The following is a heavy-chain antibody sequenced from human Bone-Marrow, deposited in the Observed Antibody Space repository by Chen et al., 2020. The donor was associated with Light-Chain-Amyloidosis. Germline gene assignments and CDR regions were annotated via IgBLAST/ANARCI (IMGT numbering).Heavy chain of an antibody. CDR3: ARRRDGYNFDY. V-gene: IGHV5-51*01. D-gene: IGHD5-12*01. CDR2: IYPDDSDA. CDR1: GYTFPTYW. Sequence: EVQLEQSGPEVKKPGESLKISCKGSGYTFPTYWIGWVRQMPGKGLEWMGVIYPDDSDARYSPSCEVQVTISADKSITTAYLQWRSLKASDTAMYYCARRRDGYNFDYWGQGTLVTVSS. J-gene: IGHJ4*02.